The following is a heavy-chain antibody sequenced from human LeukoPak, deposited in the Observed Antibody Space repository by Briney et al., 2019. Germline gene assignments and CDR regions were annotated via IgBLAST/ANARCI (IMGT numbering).Heavy chain of an antibody. V-gene: IGHV4-59*01. CDR2: IYYSGST. CDR1: GGSISSYY. J-gene: IGHJ6*03. Sequence: PSETLSLTCTVSGGSISSYYWSWIRQPPGKGLEWIGYIYYSGSTNYNPYLKSRVTISVDTSKNQFSLKLSSVTAADTAVYYCAGTYYGFWSGYYPHYYYYYMDVWGKGTTVTVSS. D-gene: IGHD3-3*01. CDR3: AGTYYGFWSGYYPHYYYYYMDV.